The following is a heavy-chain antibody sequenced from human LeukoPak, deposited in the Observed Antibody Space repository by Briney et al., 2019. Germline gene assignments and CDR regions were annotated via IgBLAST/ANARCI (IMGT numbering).Heavy chain of an antibody. V-gene: IGHV3-23*01. CDR2: ISGSGGST. J-gene: IGHJ3*02. D-gene: IGHD5-12*01. Sequence: GGSLRLSCAASGFTFSSYAMSWVRQAPGKGLEWVSDISGSGGSTYYADSVKGRFTISRDNSKNTLYLQMNSLRAEDTAVYYCAKDSGYDSDAFDIWGQGTMVTVSS. CDR1: GFTFSSYA. CDR3: AKDSGYDSDAFDI.